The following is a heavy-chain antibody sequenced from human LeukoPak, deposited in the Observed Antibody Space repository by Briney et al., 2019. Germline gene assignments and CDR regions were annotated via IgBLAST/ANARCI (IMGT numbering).Heavy chain of an antibody. J-gene: IGHJ2*01. CDR3: VRYDSSAYGIDV. D-gene: IGHD3-22*01. Sequence: SETLSLTCTVSGGSISSSSSYLGWIRQPPGMGLEWIGSIYYSGSTYYNPSLKRRVTISVDTSKNQFSLKVSSVAAADTAVYYCVRYDSSAYGIDVWGRGTLVTVSS. CDR2: IYYSGST. V-gene: IGHV4-39*01. CDR1: GGSISSSSSY.